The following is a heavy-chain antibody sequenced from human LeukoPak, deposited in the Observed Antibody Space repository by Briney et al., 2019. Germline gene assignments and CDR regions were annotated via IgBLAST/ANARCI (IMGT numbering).Heavy chain of an antibody. CDR1: GFTFSSYW. Sequence: GGSLRLSCAASGFTFSSYWMSWVRQAPGKGLEWVANIKQDGSEKYYVDSVKGRFTISRDNAKNLLYLQMNSLRAEDTALYYCARDKDYGDPTFDYWGQGTLVTVSS. V-gene: IGHV3-7*01. CDR3: ARDKDYGDPTFDY. D-gene: IGHD4-17*01. J-gene: IGHJ4*02. CDR2: IKQDGSEK.